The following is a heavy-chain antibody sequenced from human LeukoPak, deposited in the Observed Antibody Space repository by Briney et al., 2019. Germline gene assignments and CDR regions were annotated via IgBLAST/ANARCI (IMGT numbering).Heavy chain of an antibody. Sequence: GGSLRLSCAASGFTFSSYEMNWVRQAPGKGLEWVSGISGSGDRTYYADSVKGRFSISRDKSKNTLYVQMNSLRAEDTAVYYCAKGSIVGATSYYYMDVWGKGTTVTISS. D-gene: IGHD1-26*01. CDR2: ISGSGDRT. CDR3: AKGSIVGATSYYYMDV. J-gene: IGHJ6*03. CDR1: GFTFSSYE. V-gene: IGHV3-23*01.